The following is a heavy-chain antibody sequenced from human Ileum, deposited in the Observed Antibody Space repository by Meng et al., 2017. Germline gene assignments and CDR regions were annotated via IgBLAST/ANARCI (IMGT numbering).Heavy chain of an antibody. D-gene: IGHD6-13*01. J-gene: IGHJ4*02. CDR3: ARGDSSSLPYYFDY. V-gene: IGHV1-2*02. CDR1: GYSFTVNF. Sequence: ASVKVSCKASGYSFTVNFLHWVRLAPGHGLEWIGWINPNTGNTNYAQRFEGRVAMTRDTSNNTVYMDLISPTSNDTAVYYCARGDSSSLPYYFDYWGQGTLVTVSS. CDR2: INPNTGNT.